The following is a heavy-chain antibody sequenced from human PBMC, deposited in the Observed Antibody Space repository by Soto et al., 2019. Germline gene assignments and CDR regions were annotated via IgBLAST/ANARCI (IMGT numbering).Heavy chain of an antibody. CDR3: TTEGDGGYYPFDY. J-gene: IGHJ4*02. Sequence: EVQLVESGGGLVKPGGSLRLSCAASGFTFSNAWMNWVRQAPGKGLEWVGRIKSKTDGGTTDYAAPVKGRFTISRDDSTNTLYLQMNSLKTDDTAVYYCTTEGDGGYYPFDYWGQGTLVTVSS. CDR1: GFTFSNAW. CDR2: IKSKTDGGTT. V-gene: IGHV3-15*07. D-gene: IGHD3-22*01.